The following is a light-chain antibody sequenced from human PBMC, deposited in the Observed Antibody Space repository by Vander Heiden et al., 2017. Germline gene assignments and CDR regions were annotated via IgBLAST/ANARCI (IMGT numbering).Light chain of an antibody. J-gene: IGKJ4*02. CDR1: QGINGW. Sequence: DIQMTQSPSSVSASVGERVTITCRASQGINGWLAWYQQRPGKAPQLLIYAASSLHTGVPSRFRGSGVGTEYTLTISSLQPEDFGTYFCQQAHTFPRTFGGGTRVEIK. V-gene: IGKV1-12*01. CDR3: QQAHTFPRT. CDR2: AAS.